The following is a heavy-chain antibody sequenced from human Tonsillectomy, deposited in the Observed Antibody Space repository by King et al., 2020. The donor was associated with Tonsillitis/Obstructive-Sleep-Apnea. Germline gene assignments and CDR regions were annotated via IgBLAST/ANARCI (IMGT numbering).Heavy chain of an antibody. CDR1: GFTFSTFP. J-gene: IGHJ4*02. CDR3: ARDLSPSQRLLKYSFDY. Sequence: VQLVESGGGVVQPGRSLRLSCAASGFTFSTFPIHWVRQAPGKGLEWVAVISFDGSNKYYADSVKGRFTISRDNSKNTLYLQMNGLRAEDTAVYYCARDLSPSQRLLKYSFDYWGQGTLVTVSS. CDR2: ISFDGSNK. V-gene: IGHV3-30*04. D-gene: IGHD2-21*01.